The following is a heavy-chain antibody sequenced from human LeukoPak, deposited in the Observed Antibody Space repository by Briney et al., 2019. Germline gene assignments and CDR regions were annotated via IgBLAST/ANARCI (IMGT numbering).Heavy chain of an antibody. V-gene: IGHV3-20*04. J-gene: IGHJ5*02. CDR1: GFTFDDYG. CDR3: ASDYDGNSGFDP. D-gene: IGHD4-23*01. Sequence: GGSLRLSCAASGFTFDDYGMSWVRQAPGKGLEWVSSIKWNGGSTGYADSVKGRCTIFRDNAKNSLFLQMHSPGAADTALYYCASDYDGNSGFDPWGQGTLVTVSS. CDR2: IKWNGGST.